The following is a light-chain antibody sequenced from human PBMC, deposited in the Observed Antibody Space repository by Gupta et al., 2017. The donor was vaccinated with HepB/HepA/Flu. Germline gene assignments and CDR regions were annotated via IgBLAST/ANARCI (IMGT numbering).Light chain of an antibody. Sequence: SALTQPASVSGSPGQSITISCTGTSSDVGGYNYVSWYQQHPGKAPKRMIYDVSKRPAAVASRVSASKSGNTASLTISGLKEEDDADDYYSQDTSSSTLVFGGGTKLTVL. CDR3: SQDTSSSTLV. CDR1: SSDVGGYNY. J-gene: IGLJ2*01. V-gene: IGLV2-14*01. CDR2: DVS.